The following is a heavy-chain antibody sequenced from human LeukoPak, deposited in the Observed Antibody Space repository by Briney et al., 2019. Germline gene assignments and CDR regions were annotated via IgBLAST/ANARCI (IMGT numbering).Heavy chain of an antibody. D-gene: IGHD2-2*01. CDR2: IYYSGST. CDR1: GGSISSYY. V-gene: IGHV4-59*12. J-gene: IGHJ4*02. Sequence: SETLSLTCTVSGGSISSYYWSCIRQPPGKGLEWIGYIYYSGSTNYNPSLKSRVTISVDTSKNQFSLKLSSVTAADTAVYYCGRSISVVVPAAFDYWGQGTLVTVSS. CDR3: GRSISVVVPAAFDY.